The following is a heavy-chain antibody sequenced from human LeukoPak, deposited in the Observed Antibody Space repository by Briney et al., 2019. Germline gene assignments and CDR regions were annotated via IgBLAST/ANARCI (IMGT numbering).Heavy chain of an antibody. Sequence: PGGSLRLSCAASGFSFSSYNMSWIRQAPGKGLECISSISSTSRYTYYADSVKGRFTISRDNAKNTLYLQMNSLRAGDTAMYYCAGCMDSRSYHGYRGPRNPVT. CDR1: GFSFSSYN. CDR2: ISSTSRYT. D-gene: IGHD1-26*01. V-gene: IGHV3-21*04. J-gene: IGHJ4*02. CDR3: AGCMDSRSYHGY.